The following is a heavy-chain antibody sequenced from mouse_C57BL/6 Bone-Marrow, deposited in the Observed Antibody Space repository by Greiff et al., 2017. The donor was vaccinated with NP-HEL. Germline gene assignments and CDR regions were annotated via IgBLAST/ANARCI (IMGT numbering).Heavy chain of an antibody. Sequence: EVKVVESGGDLVKPGGSLKLSCAASGFTFSSYGMSWVRQTPDKRLEWVATISSGGSYTYYPDSVKGRFTISRDNAKNTLYLQMSSLKSEDTAMYYCARRELSYAMDYWGQGTSVTVSS. V-gene: IGHV5-6*02. CDR3: ARRELSYAMDY. J-gene: IGHJ4*01. CDR1: GFTFSSYG. D-gene: IGHD1-1*02. CDR2: ISSGGSYT.